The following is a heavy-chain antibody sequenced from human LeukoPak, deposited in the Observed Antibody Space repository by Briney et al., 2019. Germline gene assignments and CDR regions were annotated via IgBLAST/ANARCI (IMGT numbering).Heavy chain of an antibody. CDR2: ISHDGSNK. Sequence: GGSLRLSCAASGFTFGSYAMHWVRQAPGKGLEWVAVISHDGSNKYYADSVKGRFTISRDNSKNALFLHVNSLRPDDSALYHCAADDYGDFIPYYWGQGTLVTISS. CDR3: AADDYGDFIPYY. V-gene: IGHV3-30*04. CDR1: GFTFGSYA. D-gene: IGHD4-17*01. J-gene: IGHJ4*02.